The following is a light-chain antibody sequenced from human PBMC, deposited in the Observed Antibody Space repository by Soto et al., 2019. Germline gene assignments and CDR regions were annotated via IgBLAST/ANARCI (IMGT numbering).Light chain of an antibody. Sequence: DVQMTQSPSSLSASVGDSVTITCRSSQTVKTYLNWYQHKPGKAPQLLIDASSRLKTGVASKFSGSCSGTYFSLIISSLQPEDVATYYYQHTTTTPGTFGQGTKVEIK. V-gene: IGKV1-39*01. CDR2: ASS. CDR3: QHTTTTPGT. CDR1: QTVKTY. J-gene: IGKJ1*01.